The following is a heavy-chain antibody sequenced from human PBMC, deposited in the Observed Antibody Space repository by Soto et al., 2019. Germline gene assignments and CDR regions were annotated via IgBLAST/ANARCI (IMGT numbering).Heavy chain of an antibody. CDR3: ARDRLRVPPIAAAGPTPLGMDV. Sequence: GASVKVSCKASGYTFTGYYMHWVRQAPGQGLEWMGWINPNSGGTNYAQKFQGRVTMTRDTSISTAYMELSRLRSDDTAVYYCARDRLRVPPIAAAGPTPLGMDVWGQGTTVTVSS. CDR1: GYTFTGYY. D-gene: IGHD6-13*01. V-gene: IGHV1-2*02. CDR2: INPNSGGT. J-gene: IGHJ6*02.